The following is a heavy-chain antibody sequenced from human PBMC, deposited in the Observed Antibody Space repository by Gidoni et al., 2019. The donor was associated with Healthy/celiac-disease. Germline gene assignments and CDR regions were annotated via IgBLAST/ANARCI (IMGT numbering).Heavy chain of an antibody. CDR3: ARDGPQRWLQFRSSDY. V-gene: IGHV3-30-3*01. CDR2: ISYDGSNK. Sequence: QVQLVESGGGVVQPGRSLRLSCAASGFTFRSYAMHWVRQAPGKGLGWVAVISYDGSNKYYADSVKGRFTISRDNSKNTLYLQMNSLRAEDTAVYYCARDGPQRWLQFRSSDYWGQGTLVTVSS. J-gene: IGHJ4*02. CDR1: GFTFRSYA. D-gene: IGHD5-12*01.